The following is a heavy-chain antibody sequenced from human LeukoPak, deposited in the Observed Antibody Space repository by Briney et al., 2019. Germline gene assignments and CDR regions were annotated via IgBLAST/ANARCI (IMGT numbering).Heavy chain of an antibody. CDR2: INHSGST. CDR1: GGSSSGYY. CDR3: ARDNVDTAMGDAFDI. J-gene: IGHJ3*02. Sequence: SETLSLTCAVYGGSSSGYYWSWIRQPPGKGLEWIGEINHSGSTNYNPSLKSRVTISVDTSKNQFSLKLSSVTAADTAVYYCARDNVDTAMGDAFDIWGQGTMVTVSS. D-gene: IGHD5-18*01. V-gene: IGHV4-34*01.